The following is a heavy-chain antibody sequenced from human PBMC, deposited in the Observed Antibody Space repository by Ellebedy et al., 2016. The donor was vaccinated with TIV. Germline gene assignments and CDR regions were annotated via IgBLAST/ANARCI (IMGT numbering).Heavy chain of an antibody. V-gene: IGHV1-2*02. CDR1: GYTFMGYY. J-gene: IGHJ4*02. Sequence: AASVKVSCKASGYTFMGYYLHWVRQAPGQGLEWMGWINPNSGGKNSAQKVQGRVTMTRVPSISTAYMELTRLRSDDTAVYSCARDRPVGATTTDFDYWGQGTLVTVSS. CDR3: ARDRPVGATTTDFDY. D-gene: IGHD1-26*01. CDR2: INPNSGGK.